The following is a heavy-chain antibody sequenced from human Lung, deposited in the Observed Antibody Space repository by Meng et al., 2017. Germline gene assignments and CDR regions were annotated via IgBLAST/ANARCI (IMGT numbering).Heavy chain of an antibody. V-gene: IGHV4-34*01. Sequence: QVQRQKSGAGLLKPSETLSLTCFVSGGSLGDYYWSWIRQPPGKGLEWIGEINHSGSTNYNPSLESRATISVDTSQNNLSLKLSSVTAADSAVYYCARGPTTMAHDFDYWGQGTLVTVSS. D-gene: IGHD4-11*01. J-gene: IGHJ4*02. CDR1: GGSLGDYY. CDR2: INHSGST. CDR3: ARGPTTMAHDFDY.